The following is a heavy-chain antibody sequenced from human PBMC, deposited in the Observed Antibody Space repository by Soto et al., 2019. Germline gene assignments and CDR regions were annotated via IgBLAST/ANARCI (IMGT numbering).Heavy chain of an antibody. CDR1: GGSISSYY. J-gene: IGHJ4*02. CDR2: IYYSGST. D-gene: IGHD3-22*01. Sequence: SETLSLTCTVSGGSISSYYWSWIRQPPGKGLEWIGYIYYSGSTNYNPSLKSRVTISVDTSKNQFSLKLSSVTAADTAVYYCARLYYYDSSGYQTNAFDYWGQGTLVTVSS. V-gene: IGHV4-59*01. CDR3: ARLYYYDSSGYQTNAFDY.